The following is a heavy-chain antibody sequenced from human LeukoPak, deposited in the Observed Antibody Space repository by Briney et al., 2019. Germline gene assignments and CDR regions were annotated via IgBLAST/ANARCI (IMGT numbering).Heavy chain of an antibody. Sequence: ASVKVSCKVSGNTLTELSIHWVRQAPGKGLEWMGSFDPEDIEKIYAQKFQGRLSMTEDTATDTAYMELSSLRSEDTAVYYCARHEAARWFDPWGQGTLVTVSS. J-gene: IGHJ5*02. CDR3: ARHEAARWFDP. V-gene: IGHV1-24*01. CDR2: FDPEDIEK. D-gene: IGHD6-6*01. CDR1: GNTLTELS.